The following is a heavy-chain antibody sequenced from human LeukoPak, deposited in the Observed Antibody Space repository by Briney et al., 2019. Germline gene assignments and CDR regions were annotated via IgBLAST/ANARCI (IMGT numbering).Heavy chain of an antibody. CDR1: GGSISSSNW. J-gene: IGHJ4*02. V-gene: IGHV4-4*02. CDR2: INHSGST. CDR3: ARSPRLGRYGYGPWELPVSYFDY. Sequence: PSGTLSLTCAVSGGSISSSNWWSWVRQPPGKGLEWIGEINHSGSTNYNPSLKSRVTISVDTSKNQFSLKLSSVTAAETAVYYCARSPRLGRYGYGPWELPVSYFDYWGQGTLVTVSS. D-gene: IGHD1-26*01.